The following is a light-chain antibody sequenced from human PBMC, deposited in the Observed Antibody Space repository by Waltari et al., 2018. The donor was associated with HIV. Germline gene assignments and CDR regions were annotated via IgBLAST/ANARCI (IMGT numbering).Light chain of an antibody. Sequence: SYVLTQPPSVSLPPGQTANITCEGKDIGNKSVHWYKQKPGQAPVLVIFYDSDRPSGIAQRFSGSNSGNTATLTITRVGAGDEADYYCQVWDSTSDHVVFGGGTTLTVL. CDR2: YDS. CDR3: QVWDSTSDHVV. J-gene: IGLJ3*02. V-gene: IGLV3-21*04. CDR1: DIGNKS.